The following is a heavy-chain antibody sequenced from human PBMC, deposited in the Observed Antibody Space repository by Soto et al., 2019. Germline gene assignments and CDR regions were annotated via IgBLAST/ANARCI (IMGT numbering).Heavy chain of an antibody. CDR2: ISSNGGST. J-gene: IGHJ4*02. CDR3: VKDFLPGFSFFYDSSGYSY. CDR1: GFTFSSYA. V-gene: IGHV3-64D*06. Sequence: GGSLRLSCSASGFTFSSYAMHWVRQAPGKGLEYVSAISSNGGSTYYVDSVKGRFTISRDNSKNTLYLQMSSLRAEDTAVYYCVKDFLPGFSFFYDSSGYSYWGQGTLVTVPQ. D-gene: IGHD3-22*01.